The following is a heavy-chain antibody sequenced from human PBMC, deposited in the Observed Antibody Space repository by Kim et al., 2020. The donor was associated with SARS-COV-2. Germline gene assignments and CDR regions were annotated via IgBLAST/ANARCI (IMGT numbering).Heavy chain of an antibody. CDR2: INDSGST. V-gene: IGHV4-34*01. D-gene: IGHD3-22*01. J-gene: IGHJ2*01. CDR3: VRGIVVSGPGYFDL. Sequence: SETLSLTCAVYYGSFSGYYWTWIRQPPGQGLEWIGEINDSGSTNYNPSIKSQVTISVDTSKNQFSLNLSSVTAADTAVYYCVRGIVVSGPGYFDLWGRGTLVTVSS. CDR1: YGSFSGYY.